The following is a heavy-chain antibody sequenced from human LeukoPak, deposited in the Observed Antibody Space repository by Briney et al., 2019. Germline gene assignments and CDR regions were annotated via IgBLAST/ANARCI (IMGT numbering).Heavy chain of an antibody. D-gene: IGHD6-19*01. CDR3: TRITVVAGNTYLADY. Sequence: GGSLRLSCAASGFTFSDYYMSWIRQVPGKGLEWVSYISGSSSYTNYADSVKGQFTISRDNANNSLYLQMNSLRAEDTAVYYCTRITVVAGNTYLADYWGQGTLVTVSS. J-gene: IGHJ4*02. V-gene: IGHV3-11*03. CDR1: GFTFSDYY. CDR2: ISGSSSYT.